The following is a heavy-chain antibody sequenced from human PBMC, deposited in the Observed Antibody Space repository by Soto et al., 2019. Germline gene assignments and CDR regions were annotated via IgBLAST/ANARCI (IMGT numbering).Heavy chain of an antibody. D-gene: IGHD3-10*01. CDR3: AQPSMVRGVSSGWFDP. J-gene: IGHJ5*02. V-gene: IGHV4-34*01. CDR2: INHSGST. CDR1: GGSFSGYY. Sequence: QVQLQQWGAGLLKPSETLSLTCAVYGGSFSGYYWSWIRQPPGKGLEWIGEINHSGSTNYNPSLKRRVTISVDTSKNQFSLKLSSVTAADTAVYYCAQPSMVRGVSSGWFDPWGQGTLVTVSS.